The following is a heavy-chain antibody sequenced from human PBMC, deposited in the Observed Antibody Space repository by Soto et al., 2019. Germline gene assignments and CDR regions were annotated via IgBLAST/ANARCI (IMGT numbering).Heavy chain of an antibody. CDR2: ISYDGSNK. Sequence: GGSLRLSCAASGFTFSSYGMHWVRQAPGKGLEWVAVISYDGSNKYYADSVKGRFTISRDNSKNTLYLQMNSLRAEDTTIFYCAKDRMPYNWNPGDYYYYGMDVWGQGTTVTVSS. CDR3: AKDRMPYNWNPGDYYYYGMDV. J-gene: IGHJ6*02. D-gene: IGHD1-20*01. V-gene: IGHV3-30*18. CDR1: GFTFSSYG.